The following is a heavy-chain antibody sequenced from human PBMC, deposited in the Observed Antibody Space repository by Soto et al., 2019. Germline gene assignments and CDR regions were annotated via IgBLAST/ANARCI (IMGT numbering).Heavy chain of an antibody. CDR1: GFTFSSYS. Sequence: EVQLVESGGGLVKPGGSLRLSCAASGFTFSSYSMNWVRQAPGKGLEWVSSISSSSSYIYYADSVKGRFTISRDNANNSLSLQMNSLRAEDTAVYYCARDSCSSTSCYDYWGQGTLVTVSS. CDR3: ARDSCSSTSCYDY. J-gene: IGHJ4*02. V-gene: IGHV3-21*01. D-gene: IGHD2-2*01. CDR2: ISSSSSYI.